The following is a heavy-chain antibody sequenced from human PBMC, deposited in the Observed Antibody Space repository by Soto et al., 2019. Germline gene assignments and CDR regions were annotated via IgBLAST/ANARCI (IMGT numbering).Heavy chain of an antibody. D-gene: IGHD4-17*01. CDR2: IIPIFGTA. CDR1: GGTFSSYA. J-gene: IGHJ6*02. CDR3: ATERGDYGGNPAAYYYYGMNG. Sequence: ASVKVSCKASGGTFSSYAISWVRQAPGQGLEWMGGIIPIFGTANYAQKFQGRVTITADESTSTAYMELSSLRSEDTAVYYCATERGDYGGNPAAYYYYGMNGWGQGTTVTVSS. V-gene: IGHV1-69*13.